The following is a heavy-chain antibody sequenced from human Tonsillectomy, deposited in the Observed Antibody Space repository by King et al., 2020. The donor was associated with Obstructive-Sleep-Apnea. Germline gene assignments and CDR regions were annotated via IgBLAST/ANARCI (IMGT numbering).Heavy chain of an antibody. CDR1: GFTFISYA. D-gene: IGHD4-17*01. J-gene: IGHJ4*02. V-gene: IGHV3-30*04. CDR2: ISHDGSNG. CDR3: ARDPELNDYGDYFDS. Sequence: QLVQSGGGVVQPGRSLKLSCAASGFTFISYAMHWVRQAPGKGLEWVVVISHDGSNGYYADSVKGRFTISRDNSKNTLYLQMDSLRAEDTAVYYCARDPELNDYGDYFDSWGQGTLVTVSS.